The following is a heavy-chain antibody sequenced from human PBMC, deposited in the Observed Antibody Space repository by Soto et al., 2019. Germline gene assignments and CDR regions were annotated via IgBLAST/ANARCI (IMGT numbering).Heavy chain of an antibody. CDR2: IDGSGATK. J-gene: IGHJ4*02. Sequence: EVQLLESGGGLVQPGGSLRLSCGVSGFTFNDFEMNWVRQAPGKGPEWLAYIDGSGATKKYADSVRGRFTISRDNPNISLFLQMSSLRAADTAIYYCARGFGRFNDWGQGILVSGSS. D-gene: IGHD3-10*01. V-gene: IGHV3-48*03. CDR1: GFTFNDFE. CDR3: ARGFGRFND.